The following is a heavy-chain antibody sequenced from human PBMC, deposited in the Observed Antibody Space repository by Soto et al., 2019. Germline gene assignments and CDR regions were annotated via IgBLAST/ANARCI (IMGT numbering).Heavy chain of an antibody. CDR1: GFTFSDRF. V-gene: IGHV3-72*01. Sequence: EVQLVESGGGLVQPGGSLRLSCAASGFTFSDRFMDLVRQAQGKGLEWIGRAKSRARGFATQYADSVMGRFTVSRDDSTTSFYLQVNTLNAGDKAVDYCARPKVAVYALRDRYFDFWGRGTLVTVSS. D-gene: IGHD2-15*01. CDR3: ARPKVAVYALRDRYFDF. J-gene: IGHJ2*01. CDR2: AKSRARGFAT.